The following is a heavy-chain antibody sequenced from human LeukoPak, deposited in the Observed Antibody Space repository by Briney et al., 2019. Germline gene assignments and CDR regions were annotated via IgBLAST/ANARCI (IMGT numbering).Heavy chain of an antibody. CDR3: AKDGQWWLGGEFDY. CDR1: GFTFSNYG. J-gene: IGHJ4*02. D-gene: IGHD2-15*01. CDR2: ISGIDGNT. V-gene: IGHV3-23*01. Sequence: GGSLRLSCAASGFTFSNYGMSWVRQAPGKGLEWVSIISGIDGNTYYADSVKGRFTISRDNSKNTLYLLMSSLRAEDTDVYRCAKDGQWWLGGEFDYWGQGTLVTVSS.